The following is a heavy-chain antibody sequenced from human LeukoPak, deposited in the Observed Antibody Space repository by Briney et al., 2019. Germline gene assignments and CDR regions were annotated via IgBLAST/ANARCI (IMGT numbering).Heavy chain of an antibody. Sequence: PGGSLRLSCAASGFTFSSYSMNWVRQAPGKGLEWVSSISSSSYIYYADSVKGRFTISRDNAKNSLYLQMNSLRAEDTAVYYCARDSSRTAFDYWGQGTLVTVSS. CDR1: GFTFSSYS. CDR2: ISSSSYI. D-gene: IGHD6-13*01. CDR3: ARDSSRTAFDY. J-gene: IGHJ4*02. V-gene: IGHV3-21*01.